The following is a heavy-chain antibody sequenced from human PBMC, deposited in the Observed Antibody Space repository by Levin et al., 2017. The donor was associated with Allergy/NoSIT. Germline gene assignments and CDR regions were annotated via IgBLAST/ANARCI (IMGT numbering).Heavy chain of an antibody. Sequence: LSLTCAASGFTFSSYAMSWVRQAPGKGLEWVSAISGSGGGTYYEDSVKGRFTISRDNSKNTLYLQMNSLRAEDTAVYYCAKDGPYSYGFGGYYFDYWGQGPLVTVSS. CDR1: GFTFSSYA. V-gene: IGHV3-23*01. J-gene: IGHJ4*02. D-gene: IGHD5-18*01. CDR2: ISGSGGGT. CDR3: AKDGPYSYGFGGYYFDY.